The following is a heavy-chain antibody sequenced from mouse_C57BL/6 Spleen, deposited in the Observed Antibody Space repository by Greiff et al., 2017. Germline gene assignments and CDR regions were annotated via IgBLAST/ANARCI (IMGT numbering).Heavy chain of an antibody. Sequence: QVQLQQSGPELVKPGASVKLSCTASGYTFTSYDINWVQQRPGQGLEWIGWIYPRDGSTKYNEKFKGKATLTVDTASSTAYMELHSLTSEDSAVYVCAREGIYYGNSHWYFDVWGTGTTVTVSS. D-gene: IGHD2-1*01. CDR3: AREGIYYGNSHWYFDV. V-gene: IGHV1-85*01. CDR2: IYPRDGST. J-gene: IGHJ1*03. CDR1: GYTFTSYD.